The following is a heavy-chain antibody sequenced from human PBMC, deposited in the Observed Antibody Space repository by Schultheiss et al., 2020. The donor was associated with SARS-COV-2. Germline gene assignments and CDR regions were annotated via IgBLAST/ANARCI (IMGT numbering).Heavy chain of an antibody. CDR3: ARGRLLWFGESNWFDP. J-gene: IGHJ5*02. CDR2: IYTSGST. V-gene: IGHV4-61*02. Sequence: LRLSCTVSGGSISSGSYYWSWIRQPAGKGLEWIGRIYTSGSTNYNPSLKSRVTISVDTSKNQFSLKLSSVTAADTAVYYCARGRLLWFGESNWFDPWGQGTLVTVSS. CDR1: GGSISSGSYY. D-gene: IGHD3-10*01.